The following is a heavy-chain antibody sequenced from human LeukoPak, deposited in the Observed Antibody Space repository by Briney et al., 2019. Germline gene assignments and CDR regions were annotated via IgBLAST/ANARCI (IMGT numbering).Heavy chain of an antibody. CDR1: GGSFSGYY. CDR2: INHSGST. D-gene: IGHD1-26*01. Sequence: SETLSLTCAVYGGSFSGYYWRWIRQPPGKGLEWIGEINHSGSTNYNPSLRSRVTISVDTSKNQFSLKLSSVTAADTAVYYCARDSGSNRGASRYWGQGTLVTVSS. CDR3: ARDSGSNRGASRY. J-gene: IGHJ4*02. V-gene: IGHV4-34*01.